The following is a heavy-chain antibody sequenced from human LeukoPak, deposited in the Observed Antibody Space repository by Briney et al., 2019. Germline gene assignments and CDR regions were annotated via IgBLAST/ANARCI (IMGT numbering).Heavy chain of an antibody. Sequence: GGSLRLSCAASGFTFSDHYMDWVRQAPGKGLEWVAGISYDGSNKYYADFVKGRFAISRDNSKNTLYLQMNSLRAEDTAVYYCATEDIVVVPAVQSDAFDIWGQGTMVTVSS. D-gene: IGHD2-2*01. J-gene: IGHJ3*02. CDR1: GFTFSDHY. CDR2: ISYDGSNK. CDR3: ATEDIVVVPAVQSDAFDI. V-gene: IGHV3-30*03.